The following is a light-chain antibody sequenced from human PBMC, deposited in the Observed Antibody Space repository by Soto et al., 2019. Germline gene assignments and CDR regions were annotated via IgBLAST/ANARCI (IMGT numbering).Light chain of an antibody. V-gene: IGKV1-39*01. CDR2: GAS. CDR3: QQGYNTPLT. J-gene: IGKJ4*01. CDR1: QSISNY. Sequence: DIQMTQSPSSLSVSVGDRVTITCRASQSISNYLNWYQQKPGKAPNVLIYGASTLQSGVPSRFSGSGSGTDFTLTISSLQPEDFATYYCQQGYNTPLTFGRGTKVEIK.